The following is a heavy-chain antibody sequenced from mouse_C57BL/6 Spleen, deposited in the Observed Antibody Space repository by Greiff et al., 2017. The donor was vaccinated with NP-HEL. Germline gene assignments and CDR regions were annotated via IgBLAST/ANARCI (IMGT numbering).Heavy chain of an antibody. CDR3: ARSGRAYYFDY. D-gene: IGHD3-1*01. CDR2: IDPSDSYT. V-gene: IGHV1-69*01. CDR1: GYTFTSYW. Sequence: QVQLKQPGAELVMPGASVKLSCKASGYTFTSYWMHWVKQRPGQGLEWIGEIDPSDSYTNYNQKFKGKSTLTVDKSSSTAYMQLSSLTSEDSAVYYCARSGRAYYFDYWGQGTTLTVSS. J-gene: IGHJ2*01.